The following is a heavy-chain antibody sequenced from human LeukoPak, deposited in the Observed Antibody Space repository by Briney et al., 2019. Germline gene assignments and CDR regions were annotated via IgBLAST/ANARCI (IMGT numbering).Heavy chain of an antibody. CDR1: GFTFSSYA. D-gene: IGHD3-10*01. Sequence: GGSLRLSCAASGFTFSSYAMHWVRQAPGKGLEYVSAISSNGGSTYYANSVKGRFTISRDNSKNTLYLQMGSLRAEDMALYYCARGPMVRGVIDYWGQGTPVTVSS. J-gene: IGHJ4*02. CDR3: ARGPMVRGVIDY. V-gene: IGHV3-64*01. CDR2: ISSNGGST.